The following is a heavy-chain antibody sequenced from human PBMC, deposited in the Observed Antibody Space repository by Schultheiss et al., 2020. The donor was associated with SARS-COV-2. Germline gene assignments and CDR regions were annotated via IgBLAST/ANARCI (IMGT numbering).Heavy chain of an antibody. Sequence: GESLKISCAASGFTFSSYAMSWVRQAPGKGLEWVSVISGSGGSTYYADSVKGRFTISRDNAKNTLYLQMNSLRAEDTAVYYCAIDRRNDYGDYVSSPVDYWGQGALGPVS. D-gene: IGHD4-17*01. CDR1: GFTFSSYA. V-gene: IGHV3-23*01. CDR2: ISGSGGST. J-gene: IGHJ4*02. CDR3: AIDRRNDYGDYVSSPVDY.